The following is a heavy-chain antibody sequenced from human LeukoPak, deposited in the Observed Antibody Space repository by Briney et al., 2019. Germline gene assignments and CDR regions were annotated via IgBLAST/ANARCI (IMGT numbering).Heavy chain of an antibody. CDR2: IYYSGST. CDR1: SGSISSSSYY. CDR3: ALSSGHHDAFDI. V-gene: IGHV4-39*07. J-gene: IGHJ3*02. D-gene: IGHD2/OR15-2a*01. Sequence: SETLSLTCTVSSGSISSSSYYWGWIRQPPGKGLEWIGSIYYSGSTYYNPSLKSRVTISVDTSKNQFSLKLSSVTAADTAVYYCALSSGHHDAFDIWGQGTMVTVSS.